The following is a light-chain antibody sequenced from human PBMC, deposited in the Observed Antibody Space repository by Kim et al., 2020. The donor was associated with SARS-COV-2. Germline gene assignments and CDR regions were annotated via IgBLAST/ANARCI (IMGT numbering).Light chain of an antibody. V-gene: IGKV3-15*01. CDR2: DAT. CDR3: QQSNDWPPLT. J-gene: IGKJ1*01. CDR1: QTINSR. Sequence: SPGERATLCCRASQTINSRLVWYQHKPGQAPRHLIYDATTRDTGVPARFIGSGSETDFTLTISSLQSEDFAVYYCQQSNDWPPLTFGQGTKVDIK.